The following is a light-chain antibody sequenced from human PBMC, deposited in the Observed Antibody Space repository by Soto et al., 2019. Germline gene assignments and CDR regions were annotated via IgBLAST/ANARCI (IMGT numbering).Light chain of an antibody. J-gene: IGKJ1*01. CDR3: QQYNNWPPWT. CDR2: DAS. CDR1: QSVSSD. Sequence: EIVLTQSPATLSLSPGERVTLSCRASQSVSSDLAWYQQKPGQAPRLLIYDASNRATGIPARFSGSGSGTDFTLTISSLEPEDFAVYYCQQYNNWPPWTFGQGTKVDI. V-gene: IGKV3-11*01.